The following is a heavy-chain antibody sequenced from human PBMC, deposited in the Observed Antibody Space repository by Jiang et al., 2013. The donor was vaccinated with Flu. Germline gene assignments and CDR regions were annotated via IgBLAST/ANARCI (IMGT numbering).Heavy chain of an antibody. CDR3: ARERALYYYDSSGSSPGGAFDI. D-gene: IGHD3-22*01. CDR1: GYTFTSYY. CDR2: INPSGGST. Sequence: SGAEVKKPGASVKVSCKASGYTFTSYYMHWVRQAPGQGLEWMGIINPSGGSTSYAQKFQGRVTMTRDTSTSTVYMELSSLRSEDTAVYYCARERALYYYDSSGSSPGGAFDIWGQGTMVTVSS. V-gene: IGHV1-46*03. J-gene: IGHJ3*02.